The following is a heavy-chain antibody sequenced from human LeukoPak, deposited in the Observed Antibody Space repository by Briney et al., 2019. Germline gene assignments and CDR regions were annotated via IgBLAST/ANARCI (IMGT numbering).Heavy chain of an antibody. J-gene: IGHJ4*02. CDR2: ISPNSGGT. CDR1: GYTFTAYY. CDR3: ARDSYDSSGHYDY. V-gene: IGHV1-2*02. Sequence: ASVKVSCKASGYTFTAYYIHWVRQAPGQGLEWMGWISPNSGGTNYAQNFQGRVTMTWDTSISAAYMELRRLRSDDTAVYYCARDSYDSSGHYDYWGQGTLVTVSS. D-gene: IGHD3-22*01.